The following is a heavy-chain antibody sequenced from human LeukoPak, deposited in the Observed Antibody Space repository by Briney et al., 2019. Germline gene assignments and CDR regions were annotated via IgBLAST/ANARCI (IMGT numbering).Heavy chain of an antibody. CDR3: ANLAPS. CDR2: ISSSGSNK. J-gene: IGHJ4*02. V-gene: IGHV3-48*03. Sequence: PGGSLRLSCAASGFTFSSYEMNWVRQAPGKGLEWVSYISSSGSNKYYADSVKGRFTISRDNPKNTLYLQMNSLRAEDTAVYYCANLAPSWGQGTLVTVSS. CDR1: GFTFSSYE. D-gene: IGHD3-16*01.